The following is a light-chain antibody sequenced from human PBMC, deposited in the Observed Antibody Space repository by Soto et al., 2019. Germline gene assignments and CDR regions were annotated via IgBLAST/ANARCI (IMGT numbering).Light chain of an antibody. CDR2: SNN. CDR1: SSSIGGNY. Sequence: QSVLTQPPSASGTPGQRVTISCSGTSSSIGGNYVYWYQQLPGTAPKLLINSNNQRPSGVPDRFSGSKSCTSASLTIRGLRSEDEADYYCAAWDYSLSGSYVVFGGGTKLTVL. CDR3: AAWDYSLSGSYVV. J-gene: IGLJ2*01. V-gene: IGLV1-47*02.